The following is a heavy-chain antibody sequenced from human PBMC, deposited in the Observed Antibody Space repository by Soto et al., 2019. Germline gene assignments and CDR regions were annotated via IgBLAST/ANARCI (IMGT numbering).Heavy chain of an antibody. J-gene: IGHJ4*02. CDR1: GGSFSGYY. V-gene: IGHV4-34*01. Sequence: QVQLQQWGAGLLKPSETLSLTCAVYGGSFSGYYWSWIRQPPGKGLEWIGEINHSGSTNYNPSLKSRVTISVDTSKNQFSLKLSSVTAADTAVYYCARGRYGSGSYYYWGQGTLVTVSS. D-gene: IGHD3-10*01. CDR3: ARGRYGSGSYYY. CDR2: INHSGST.